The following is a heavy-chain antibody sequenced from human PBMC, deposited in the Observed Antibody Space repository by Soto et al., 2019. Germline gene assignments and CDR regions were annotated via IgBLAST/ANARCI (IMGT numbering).Heavy chain of an antibody. V-gene: IGHV3-72*01. CDR1: GFTFSDHY. D-gene: IGHD2-2*01. CDR2: IRNKANDYTT. Sequence: EVQLVESGGGLVQPGGSLRLSCAASGFTFSDHYMDWVRQAPGKGLEWVGRIRNKANDYTTEYAASVEGRFTISRDDSKNSLYLQMSSLKTEDTAVYYCARVFDCSSASCSYYFDYWGQGTLVTVSS. J-gene: IGHJ4*02. CDR3: ARVFDCSSASCSYYFDY.